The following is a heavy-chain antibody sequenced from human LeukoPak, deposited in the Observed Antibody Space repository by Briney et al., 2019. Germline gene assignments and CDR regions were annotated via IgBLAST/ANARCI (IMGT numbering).Heavy chain of an antibody. CDR3: ARGEGVTARYFDL. CDR2: INPSGGST. CDR1: GYTFTSYY. J-gene: IGHJ2*01. Sequence: ASVTVSCKASGYTFTSYYMHWVRPAPGQGLEWMGIINPSGGSTSYAQKFQGRVTMTRDTSTSTVYMELSSLRSEDTAVYYCARGEGVTARYFDLWGRGTLVTVSS. V-gene: IGHV1-46*01. D-gene: IGHD2-21*02.